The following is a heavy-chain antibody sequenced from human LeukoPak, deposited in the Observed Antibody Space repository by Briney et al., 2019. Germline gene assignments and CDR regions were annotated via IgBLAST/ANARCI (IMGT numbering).Heavy chain of an antibody. CDR3: ARYREVRWYGQQFDY. Sequence: SETLSLTCTVSGGSISSYYWSWIRQPPGKGLEWIGYIYYSGSTNYNPSLKSRVTISVDTSKNQFSLKLSSVTAADTAVYYCARYREVRWYGQQFDYWGQGTLVTVSS. D-gene: IGHD6-13*01. CDR1: GGSISSYY. V-gene: IGHV4-59*08. J-gene: IGHJ4*02. CDR2: IYYSGST.